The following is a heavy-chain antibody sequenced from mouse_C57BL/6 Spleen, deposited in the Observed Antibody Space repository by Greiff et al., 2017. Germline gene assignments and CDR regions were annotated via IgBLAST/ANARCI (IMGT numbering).Heavy chain of an antibody. V-gene: IGHV5-17*01. CDR1: GFTFSDYG. D-gene: IGHD1-1*01. Sequence: EVQVVESGGGLVKPGGSLKLSCAASGFTFSDYGMHWVRQAPEKGLEWVAYISSGSSSIYYADTVKGRFTITRDNAKNTLFLQMTSLRSEDTAMYYCARRDYGGFDYWGQGTTLTVSS. CDR2: ISSGSSSI. CDR3: ARRDYGGFDY. J-gene: IGHJ2*01.